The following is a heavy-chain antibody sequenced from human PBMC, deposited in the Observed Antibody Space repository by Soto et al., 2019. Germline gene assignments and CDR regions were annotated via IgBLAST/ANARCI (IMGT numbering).Heavy chain of an antibody. J-gene: IGHJ3*02. Sequence: GGSLRLSCAASGFTFSSYSMNWVRQAPGKGLEGVSSISSSSSYIDYADSVKGRFTLSRDNAKNSLYLQMNSLRAEDTAVYYCARDEVHGYSYGWTRPGDAFDIWGQGTMVTVSS. V-gene: IGHV3-21*01. CDR3: ARDEVHGYSYGWTRPGDAFDI. D-gene: IGHD5-18*01. CDR1: GFTFSSYS. CDR2: ISSSSSYI.